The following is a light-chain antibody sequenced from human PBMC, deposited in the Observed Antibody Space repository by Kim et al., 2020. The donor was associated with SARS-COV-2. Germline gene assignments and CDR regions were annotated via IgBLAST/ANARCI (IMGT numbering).Light chain of an antibody. CDR2: DAF. J-gene: IGKJ1*01. CDR1: QIVSGW. CDR3: QQYDNYPLA. Sequence: APGERRVISCRAPRQIVSGWLAWYQQKPGRAPKLLIYDAFTLESGIPSRFSGSGSGTDFTLTISSLQPDDFAAYYCQQYDNYPLAFGQGTKVDIK. V-gene: IGKV1-5*01.